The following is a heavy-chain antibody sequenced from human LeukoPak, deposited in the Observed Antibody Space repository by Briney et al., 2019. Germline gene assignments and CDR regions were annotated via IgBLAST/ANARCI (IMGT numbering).Heavy chain of an antibody. CDR1: GYTFTGYY. V-gene: IGHV1-2*02. D-gene: IGHD3-10*01. CDR3: ARDSLLWFGELSYYMDV. J-gene: IGHJ6*03. CDR2: INPNSGGT. Sequence: ASVKVSCKASGYTFTGYYMHWVRQAPGQGLEWRGWINPNSGGTKYAQKFQGRVTMTRDTSISTAYMELRRLRSDDTAVYYCARDSLLWFGELSYYMDVWGKGTTVTISS.